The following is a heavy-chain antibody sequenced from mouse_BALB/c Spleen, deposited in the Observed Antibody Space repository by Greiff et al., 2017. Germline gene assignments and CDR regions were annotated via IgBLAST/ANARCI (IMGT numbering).Heavy chain of an antibody. Sequence: EVNVVESGGGLVQPGGSRKLSCAASGFTFSSFGMHWVRQAPEKGLEWVAYISSGSSTIYYADTVKGRFTISRDNPKNTLFLQMTSLRSEDTAMYYCARSGGTEFDYWGQGTTLTVSS. V-gene: IGHV5-17*02. D-gene: IGHD3-2*02. CDR1: GFTFSSFG. CDR2: ISSGSSTI. J-gene: IGHJ2*01. CDR3: ARSGGTEFDY.